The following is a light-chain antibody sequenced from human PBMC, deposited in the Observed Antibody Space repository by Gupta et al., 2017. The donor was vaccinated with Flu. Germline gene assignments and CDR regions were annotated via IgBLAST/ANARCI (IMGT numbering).Light chain of an antibody. CDR1: QSIGTI. CDR3: QQYNNWPIT. CDR2: GAS. V-gene: IGKV3D-15*01. J-gene: IGKJ5*01. Sequence: VMTQSPATLSVSPGERATLSCRASQSIGTILAWYQQQPGLAPRLLIYGASTRASGIPARFSGSGSGTEFTLTISSLQSEDFAVYYCQQYNNWPITFGQGTRLEI.